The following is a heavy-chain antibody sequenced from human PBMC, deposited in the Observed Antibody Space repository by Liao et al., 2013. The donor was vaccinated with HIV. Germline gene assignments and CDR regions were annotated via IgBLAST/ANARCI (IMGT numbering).Heavy chain of an antibody. CDR1: GGSMSDYY. CDR3: VRASIAARLDF. V-gene: IGHV4-59*01. D-gene: IGHD6-6*01. CDR2: VSDSGST. Sequence: VQLQESGPGLVKPSEALSLTCTVSGGSMSDYYWNWIRQSPGKGLEWIAYVSDSGSTNYNPSLESRVTISVDTSRNRFSLKLSSVTVADTAIYYCVRASIAARLDFWGQGKLVTVSS. J-gene: IGHJ4*02.